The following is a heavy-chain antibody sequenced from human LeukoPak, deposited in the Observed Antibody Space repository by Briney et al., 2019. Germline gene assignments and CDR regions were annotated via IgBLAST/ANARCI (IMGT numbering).Heavy chain of an antibody. CDR2: IKPDGSEK. D-gene: IGHD2-2*01. J-gene: IGHJ6*03. CDR1: GFTFSTYW. Sequence: GGSLRLSCAASGFTFSTYWMGWVRQAPGKGLEWVAKIKPDGSEKDHVDSVKGRFTISRDNAKNSLYLQLNSLRAEDTAVYYCARVVPYYYCYYMDVWGKGTTVTVSS. V-gene: IGHV3-7*01. CDR3: ARVVPYYYCYYMDV.